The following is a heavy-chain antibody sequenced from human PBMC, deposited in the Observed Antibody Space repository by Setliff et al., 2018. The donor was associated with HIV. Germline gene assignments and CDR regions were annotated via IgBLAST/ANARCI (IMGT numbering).Heavy chain of an antibody. Sequence: GGSLRLSCAASGFTFSSYWMYWVRRAPGKGLEWVASIKGDGSEKYYVGSVKGRFTSSRDNAGNSLSLQMNSLRAEDTAVYYCARDRGGYTFDFWGQGTVVTVSS. J-gene: IGHJ3*01. V-gene: IGHV3-7*01. CDR2: IKGDGSEK. D-gene: IGHD3-10*01. CDR1: GFTFSSYW. CDR3: ARDRGGYTFDF.